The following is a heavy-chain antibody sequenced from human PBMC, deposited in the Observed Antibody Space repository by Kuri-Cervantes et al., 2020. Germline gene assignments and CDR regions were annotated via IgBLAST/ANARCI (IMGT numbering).Heavy chain of an antibody. D-gene: IGHD2-21*01. CDR1: GFPFSIYA. J-gene: IGHJ6*02. CDR3: AGIPYYYYGMDV. CDR2: ISSSSSTI. Sequence: LSLTCAASGFPFSIYALHWVRQAPGKGLEWVSYISSSSSTIYYADSVKGRFTISRDNAKNSPYLQMNSLRDEDTAVFYCAGIPYYYYGMDVWGQGTTVTVSS. V-gene: IGHV3-48*02.